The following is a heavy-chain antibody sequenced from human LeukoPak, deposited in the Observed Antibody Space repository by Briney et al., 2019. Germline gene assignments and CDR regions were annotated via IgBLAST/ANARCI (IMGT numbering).Heavy chain of an antibody. J-gene: IGHJ5*02. CDR2: ISYSGST. Sequence: PSETLSLTCAVSGASISNYYWSWIRQPPAKALESIGYISYSGSTNYSPSLQSRVTISVDTSKYQVSLKMSSVTAADTAVYYCARGGGSSNWFDPWGQGILVTVSS. CDR1: GASISNYY. D-gene: IGHD1-26*01. V-gene: IGHV4-59*01. CDR3: ARGGGSSNWFDP.